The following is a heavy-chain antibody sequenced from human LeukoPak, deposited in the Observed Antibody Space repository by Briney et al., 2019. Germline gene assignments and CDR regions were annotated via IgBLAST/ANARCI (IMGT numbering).Heavy chain of an antibody. CDR3: AKGDDYGDYYVSC. CDR2: ISRSGGST. D-gene: IGHD4-17*01. CDR1: ELHA. Sequence: GGSLRLSCAASELHAMTWVRQGPGKGLEWVSAISRSGGSTYYADSVKGRFTISRDKSNNTLYLQMNSLRAEDAAVYYSAKGDDYGDYYVSCWGQGTLVTVSS. V-gene: IGHV3-23*01. J-gene: IGHJ4*02.